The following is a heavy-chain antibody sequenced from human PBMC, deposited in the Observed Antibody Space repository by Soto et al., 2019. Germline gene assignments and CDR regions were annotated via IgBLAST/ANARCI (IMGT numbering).Heavy chain of an antibody. V-gene: IGHV3-30-3*01. J-gene: IGHJ4*02. CDR3: ARGDMIVVVIILDY. CDR1: GFTFSSYA. CDR2: ISYDGSNK. Sequence: QVQLVESGGGVVQPGRSLRLSCAASGFTFSSYAMHWVRQAPGKGLEWVAVISYDGSNKYYADSVKGRFTISRDNSKNTLYLQMNSLRAEDTAVYYCARGDMIVVVIILDYWGQGTLVTVSS. D-gene: IGHD3-22*01.